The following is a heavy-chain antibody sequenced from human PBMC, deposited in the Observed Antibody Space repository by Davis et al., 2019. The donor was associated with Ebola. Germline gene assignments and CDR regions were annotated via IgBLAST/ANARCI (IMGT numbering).Heavy chain of an antibody. CDR2: IKSKTDGGTT. CDR3: TTFSMATIKDY. D-gene: IGHD5-24*01. CDR1: GFTFNNYW. J-gene: IGHJ4*02. V-gene: IGHV3-15*01. Sequence: GESLKISCVVSGFTFNNYWMHWVRQAPGKGLEWVGRIKSKTDGGTTDYAAPVKGRFTISRDDSKNTLYLQMNSLKTEDTAVYYCTTFSMATIKDYWGQGTLVTVSS.